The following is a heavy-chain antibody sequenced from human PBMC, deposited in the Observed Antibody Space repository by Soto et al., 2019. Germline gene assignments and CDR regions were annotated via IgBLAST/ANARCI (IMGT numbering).Heavy chain of an antibody. CDR2: IIPIFGTA. Sequence: SVKVSCKASGYTFTSYGISWVRQAPGQGLEWMGGIIPIFGTANYAQKFQGRVTITADESTSTAYMELSSLRSEDTAVYYCARTIDSGYLAVVAFDIWGQGTMVTVSS. CDR1: GYTFTSYG. D-gene: IGHD3-22*01. J-gene: IGHJ3*02. CDR3: ARTIDSGYLAVVAFDI. V-gene: IGHV1-69*13.